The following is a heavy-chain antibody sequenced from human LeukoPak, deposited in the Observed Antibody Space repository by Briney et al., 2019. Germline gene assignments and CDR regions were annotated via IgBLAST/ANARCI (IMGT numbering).Heavy chain of an antibody. J-gene: IGHJ4*02. D-gene: IGHD5-12*01. V-gene: IGHV3-7*04. CDR1: GFTFRSYW. CDR2: INEEGSEK. Sequence: VGCLRLSCVASGFTFRSYWMSGVRAAPGRRREWGANINEEGSEKYYVESVKGRLTIAREKAKNSLYIQMNSLRAEDTAIYYCGRGFWVDIVATLAYWGQGTLVTVSS. CDR3: GRGFWVDIVATLAY.